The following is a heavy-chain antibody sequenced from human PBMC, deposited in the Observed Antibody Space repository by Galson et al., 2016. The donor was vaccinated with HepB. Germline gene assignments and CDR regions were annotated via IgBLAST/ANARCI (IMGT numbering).Heavy chain of an antibody. CDR3: ARGFRENGYIYGYGMDV. CDR1: GASMSNYY. J-gene: IGHJ6*04. CDR2: MYTSGST. Sequence: SETLSLTCSVSGASMSNYYWSWIRQPAGKGLEWIGRMYTSGSTDYNPALDSRVTMSVDTSKNQFSLKLTSVTAADTAVYYCARGFRENGYIYGYGMDVWGKGTTVTVSS. V-gene: IGHV4-4*07. D-gene: IGHD5-18*01.